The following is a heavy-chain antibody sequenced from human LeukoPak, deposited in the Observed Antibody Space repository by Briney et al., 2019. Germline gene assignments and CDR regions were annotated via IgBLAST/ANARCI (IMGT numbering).Heavy chain of an antibody. D-gene: IGHD2-2*01. J-gene: IGHJ4*02. CDR2: IYHSGST. Sequence: PSETLSLTCTVSGYSISSGYYWGWIRQPPGKGLEWIGSIYHSGSTYYNPSLKSRVTISVDTSKNQFSLKLSSVTAADTAVYYCAKDSGSEYQLLSDYWGQGTLVTVSS. V-gene: IGHV4-38-2*02. CDR3: AKDSGSEYQLLSDY. CDR1: GYSISSGYY.